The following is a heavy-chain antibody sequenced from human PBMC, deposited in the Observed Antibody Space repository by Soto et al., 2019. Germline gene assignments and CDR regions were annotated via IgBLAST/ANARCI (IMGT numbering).Heavy chain of an antibody. CDR2: IYFSGST. V-gene: IGHV4-30-4*01. CDR1: GGSISSGNFY. CDR3: AHDSHGGNTYFDL. D-gene: IGHD4-17*01. J-gene: IGHJ4*02. Sequence: VQLQESGPGLVRPGETLSLTCTVSGGSISSGNFYWSWIRQPPGKGLEWIGYIYFSGSTSYSPSLKSRLTISLNTSNNQFSLKLTSVTAADTAVYYCAHDSHGGNTYFDLWGQGALLTVSS.